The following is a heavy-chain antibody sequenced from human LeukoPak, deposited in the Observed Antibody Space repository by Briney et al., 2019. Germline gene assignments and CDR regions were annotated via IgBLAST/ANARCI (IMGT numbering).Heavy chain of an antibody. CDR1: GFSFSSYW. V-gene: IGHV3-7*01. CDR3: ARNLHYQTFDM. Sequence: GGSLRLSCAASGFSFSSYWMDWVRQAPGKGLEWVANIKEDGSEKNSVDSVRGRFTISRGNAKNSLYLQMNSLTAEDTAVYYCARNLHYQTFDMWGQGTMVTVSS. J-gene: IGHJ3*02. CDR2: IKEDGSEK. D-gene: IGHD3-10*01.